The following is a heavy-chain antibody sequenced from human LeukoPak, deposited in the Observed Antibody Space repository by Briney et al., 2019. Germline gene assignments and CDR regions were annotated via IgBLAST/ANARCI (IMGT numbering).Heavy chain of an antibody. CDR3: ARETYYYGSGSYYFDY. Sequence: GGSLRLSCAASGFTFSSYGMHWVRQAPGKGLEWVSYISSSVNTIYYADSVKGRFTISRDNARNSLYLQMNSLRAEDTAVYYCARETYYYGSGSYYFDYWGQGTLVTVSS. D-gene: IGHD3-10*01. CDR1: GFTFSSYG. J-gene: IGHJ4*02. V-gene: IGHV3-48*04. CDR2: ISSSVNTI.